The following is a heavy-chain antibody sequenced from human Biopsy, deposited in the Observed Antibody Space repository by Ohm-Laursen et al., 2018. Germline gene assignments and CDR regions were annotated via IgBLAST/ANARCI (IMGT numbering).Heavy chain of an antibody. CDR3: GNEVHGRDY. CDR1: VNTFSDYQ. V-gene: IGHV4-34*08. Sequence: SETLSLTCAVFVNTFSDYQWSWIRQPPGKGLEWIGQINQAGTTNYNPSLKSRVSISADASKYEFSLRLTSVTAADTAVYLCGNEVHGRDYWGLGAQVTVSS. J-gene: IGHJ4*02. CDR2: INQAGTT. D-gene: IGHD2-15*01.